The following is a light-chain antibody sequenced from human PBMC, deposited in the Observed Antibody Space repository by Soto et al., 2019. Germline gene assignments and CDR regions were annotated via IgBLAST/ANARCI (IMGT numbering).Light chain of an antibody. V-gene: IGLV2-14*03. CDR1: SSDVGGYDY. Sequence: QSVLTQPASVSGSPGQSITISCTGTSSDVGGYDYVSWYRQHPGKAPKLIIHDVTNRPSGVSSRFSGSKSGNTASLTISGLQPEDEADYYCSSYTTSGTLPWVFGGGTQLTVL. J-gene: IGLJ3*02. CDR3: SSYTTSGTLPWV. CDR2: DVT.